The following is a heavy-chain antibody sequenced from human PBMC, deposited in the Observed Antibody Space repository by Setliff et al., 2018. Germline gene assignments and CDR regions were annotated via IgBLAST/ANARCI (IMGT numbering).Heavy chain of an antibody. D-gene: IGHD5-12*01. CDR1: GYTFTGYY. Sequence: ASVKVSCKASGYTFTGYYMHWVRQAPGQGLEWMGWMNPNTGGTTYAQAFQARITMPRDTSISTAYMELSRLTSDDSAVYYCARAVSGYDYHYFDKWGQGTLVTVSS. V-gene: IGHV1-2*02. J-gene: IGHJ4*02. CDR3: ARAVSGYDYHYFDK. CDR2: MNPNTGGT.